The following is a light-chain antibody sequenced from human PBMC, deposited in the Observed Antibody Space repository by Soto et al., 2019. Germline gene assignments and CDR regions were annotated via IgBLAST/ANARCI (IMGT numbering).Light chain of an antibody. V-gene: IGLV1-44*01. CDR3: AAWDDGLEGVE. Sequence: QSVLTQPPSASGTPGQRVTISCSGSSSNIGSSTVNWYQHLPGTAPKLLIYSNNARSSWVPDRFSGSKSGTSASLAISGLQSEDGADYYCAAWDDGLEGVEFGGGTKLTVL. J-gene: IGLJ2*01. CDR1: SSNIGSST. CDR2: SNN.